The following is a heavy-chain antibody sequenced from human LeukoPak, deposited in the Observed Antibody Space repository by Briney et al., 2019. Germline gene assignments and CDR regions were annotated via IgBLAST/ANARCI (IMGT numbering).Heavy chain of an antibody. CDR2: IYPSGST. Sequence: SETLSLTCTVSGGSISSGSSYWSWIRQPAGKGLERIGRIYPSGSTNYNPPLKSRLTISVDTSKNQFSLKLTSVTAADTAVYYCARASTGDYAFDYWGQGTLVTVSS. V-gene: IGHV4-61*02. CDR1: GGSISSGSSY. J-gene: IGHJ4*02. CDR3: ARASTGDYAFDY. D-gene: IGHD4-17*01.